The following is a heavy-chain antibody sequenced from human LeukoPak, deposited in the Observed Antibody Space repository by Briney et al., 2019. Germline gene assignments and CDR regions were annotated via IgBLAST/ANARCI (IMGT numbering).Heavy chain of an antibody. V-gene: IGHV1-69*01. CDR1: GGTFSSYA. D-gene: IGHD1-26*01. CDR2: IIPIFGTA. J-gene: IGHJ4*02. Sequence: SVKVSCKASGGTFSSYAISWVRQAPGQGLEWMGGIIPIFGTANYAQKFQGRVTITADESTSTAYMELSSLRSEDTAVYYCARAKWELLRFDYWGQGTLVTVSS. CDR3: ARAKWELLRFDY.